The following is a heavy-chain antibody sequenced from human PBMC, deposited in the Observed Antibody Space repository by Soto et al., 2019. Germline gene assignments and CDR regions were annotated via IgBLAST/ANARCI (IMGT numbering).Heavy chain of an antibody. J-gene: IGHJ6*03. D-gene: IGHD2-15*01. V-gene: IGHV4-31*03. CDR1: GGSISSGGYY. Sequence: QVQLQESGPGLVKPSQTLSLTCTVSGGSISSGGYYWSWIRQHPGKGLEWIGYIYYSGSAYYNPSLKSRVTISVDTSKNQFSLKLSSVTAADTAVYYCARDGGYCSGGSCYYYYYYMDVWGKGTTVTVSS. CDR3: ARDGGYCSGGSCYYYYYYMDV. CDR2: IYYSGSA.